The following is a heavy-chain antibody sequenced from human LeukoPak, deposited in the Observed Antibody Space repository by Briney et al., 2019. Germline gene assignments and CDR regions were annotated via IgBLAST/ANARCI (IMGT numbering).Heavy chain of an antibody. J-gene: IGHJ6*02. CDR3: ANAQGSGYNYYGMDV. CDR1: GGTFSSYA. D-gene: IGHD2-15*01. CDR2: IIPIFGTA. V-gene: IGHV1-69*13. Sequence: VASVKVSCKASGGTFSSYAISWVRQAPGQGLEWMGGIIPIFGTANYAQKFQGRVTITADESTSTAYMELSSMRSEDTAVYYCANAQGSGYNYYGMDVWGQGTTVTVSS.